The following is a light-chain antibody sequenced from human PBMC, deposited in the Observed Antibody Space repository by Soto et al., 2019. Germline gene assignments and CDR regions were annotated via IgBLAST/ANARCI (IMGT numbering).Light chain of an antibody. CDR2: DAS. CDR3: QQRINWPPTVT. V-gene: IGKV3-11*01. Sequence: EIVLTQSPATLSLSPGERATLSCRASQSVSSYLAWYQQKPGQAPRLLIYDASNRATGIPARFSGSGSGTDFTLTISRLEPEDFAVYYCQQRINWPPTVTCGGGTKVEIK. J-gene: IGKJ4*01. CDR1: QSVSSY.